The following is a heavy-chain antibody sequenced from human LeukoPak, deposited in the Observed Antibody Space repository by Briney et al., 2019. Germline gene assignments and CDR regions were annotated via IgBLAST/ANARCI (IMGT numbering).Heavy chain of an antibody. J-gene: IGHJ4*02. CDR1: GFTFSGCA. CDR2: ISGSDGST. D-gene: IGHD6-19*01. Sequence: GGSLRLSCAASGFTFSGCAMSWVRQAPGKGLEWVSGISGSDGSTYSADSVKGRFTISRDNSKNTMYLQMNSLRAEDTAVYYCAKGQWQWLGRLFDYWGQGTLVTVSS. CDR3: AKGQWQWLGRLFDY. V-gene: IGHV3-23*01.